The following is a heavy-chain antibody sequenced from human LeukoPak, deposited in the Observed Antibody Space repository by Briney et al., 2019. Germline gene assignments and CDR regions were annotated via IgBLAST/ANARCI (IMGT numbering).Heavy chain of an antibody. V-gene: IGHV4-31*03. D-gene: IGHD1-1*01. CDR2: IYYSGTT. Sequence: SETLSLTCTVSGGSISSDGYYWTWIRQHPGKGLEWIGYIYYSGTTYYNPSLESRVTLSVDTSKNQFSLKLSSVTAADTAVYYCARIRRGYDDAFDIWGQGTMVTVSS. CDR1: GGSISSDGYY. CDR3: ARIRRGYDDAFDI. J-gene: IGHJ3*02.